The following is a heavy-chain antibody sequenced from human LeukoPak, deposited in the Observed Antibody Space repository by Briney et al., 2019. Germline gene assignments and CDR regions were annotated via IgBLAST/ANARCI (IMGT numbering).Heavy chain of an antibody. Sequence: GGSLRLSCAASGFTFSSYWMSWVRQAPGKGLEWVANIKQDGSEKYYVDSVKGRFTISRDNAKNSLYLQMNSLRAEDTAVYYCARSDAYDSSGYYYAFDYWGQGTLVTVSS. D-gene: IGHD3-22*01. CDR3: ARSDAYDSSGYYYAFDY. V-gene: IGHV3-7*01. CDR1: GFTFSSYW. J-gene: IGHJ4*02. CDR2: IKQDGSEK.